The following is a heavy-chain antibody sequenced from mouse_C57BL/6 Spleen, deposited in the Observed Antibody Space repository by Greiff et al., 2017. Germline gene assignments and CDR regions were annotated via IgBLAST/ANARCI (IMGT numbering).Heavy chain of an antibody. D-gene: IGHD3-3*01. J-gene: IGHJ3*01. CDR3: ARDQLWYAY. V-gene: IGHV5-4*01. Sequence: EVMLVESGGGLVKPGGSLKLSCAASGFTFSSYAMSWVRQTPEKRLEWVATISDGGSYTYYPDNVKGRFTISRDNAKNNLYLQMSHLKSEDTAMYYCARDQLWYAYWGQGTLVTVSA. CDR2: ISDGGSYT. CDR1: GFTFSSYA.